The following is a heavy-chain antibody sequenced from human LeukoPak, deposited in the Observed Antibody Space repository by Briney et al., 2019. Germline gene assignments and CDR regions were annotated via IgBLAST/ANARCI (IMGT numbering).Heavy chain of an antibody. D-gene: IGHD3-16*01. Sequence: ASVKVSCKASGNSISNYAVSWVRQAPGQGFEWMGGLIPIFGTPDYAQKFQGRVTITADQSTSTTYMALSSLKSEDTATYYCTTRACHAGGCSSSFYYYYGLHFWGQGTTVSVSS. CDR1: GNSISNYA. V-gene: IGHV1-69*01. CDR2: LIPIFGTP. CDR3: TTRACHAGGCSSSFYYYYGLHF. J-gene: IGHJ6*02.